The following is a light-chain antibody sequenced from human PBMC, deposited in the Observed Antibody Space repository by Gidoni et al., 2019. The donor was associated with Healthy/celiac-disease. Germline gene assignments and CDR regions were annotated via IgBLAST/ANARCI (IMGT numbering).Light chain of an antibody. CDR2: KAS. CDR1: QSISSW. J-gene: IGKJ1*01. Sequence: DIQMTQSPPTLSASLGDRVTITCRASQSISSWLAWYQQKPGKAPKLLIYKASSLESGDPSRFSGSGSGTEFPLTISSLQPDDFATYYCQQYNSYSTFGKGTKVEIK. CDR3: QQYNSYST. V-gene: IGKV1-5*03.